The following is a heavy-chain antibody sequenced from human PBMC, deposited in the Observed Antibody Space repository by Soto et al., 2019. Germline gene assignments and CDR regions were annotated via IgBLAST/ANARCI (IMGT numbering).Heavy chain of an antibody. V-gene: IGHV3-33*01. CDR2: IWYDGSHK. D-gene: IGHD6-13*01. CDR1: GFPFGSHG. J-gene: IGHJ5*02. CDR3: ARDVAATGAARWLDP. Sequence: QVQVVESGGGVVQPGRSLRLSCEASGFPFGSHGMHWVRQAPGKGLEWVAFIWYDGSHKDYAASVRGRFTISRDDSKNTLYLQMDNQRGEDTAIYYCARDVAATGAARWLDPWGQGTLVSVSS.